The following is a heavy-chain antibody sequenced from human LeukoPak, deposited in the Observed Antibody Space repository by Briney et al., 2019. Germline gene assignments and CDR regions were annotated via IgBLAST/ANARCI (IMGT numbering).Heavy chain of an antibody. D-gene: IGHD4-17*01. CDR2: IIPIFGTA. CDR3: ARDSWGATVPYYYYYMDV. V-gene: IGHV1-69*05. J-gene: IGHJ6*03. CDR1: GGTFSSYA. Sequence: SVKVSCKASGGTFSSYAISWVRQAPGQGLEWMGGIIPIFGTANYAQKFQGRVTITTDESTSTAYMELSSLRSEDTAVYYCARDSWGATVPYYYYYMDVWGKGTTVTVSS.